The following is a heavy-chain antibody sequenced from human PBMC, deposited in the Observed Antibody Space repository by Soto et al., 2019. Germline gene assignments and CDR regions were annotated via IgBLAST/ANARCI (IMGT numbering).Heavy chain of an antibody. CDR3: AREAIAAAAPYGMDV. Sequence: ASETLSLTCTVSGGSISSYYWSWIRQPAGKGLEWIGRIYTSGSTNYNPSLKSRVTMSVDTSKNQFSLKLSSVTAADAAVYYCAREAIAAAAPYGMDVWGQGTTVTVSS. J-gene: IGHJ6*02. CDR2: IYTSGST. V-gene: IGHV4-4*07. D-gene: IGHD6-13*01. CDR1: GGSISSYY.